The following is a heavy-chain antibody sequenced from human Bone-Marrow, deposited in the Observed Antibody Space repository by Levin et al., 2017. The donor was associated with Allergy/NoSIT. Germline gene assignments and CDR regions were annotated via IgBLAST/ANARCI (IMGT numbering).Heavy chain of an antibody. CDR2: IYWDDDR. D-gene: IGHD3-16*01. J-gene: IGHJ3*02. CDR1: GFSLTSSGVG. CDR3: AHILITFGGVLRTDAFDI. Sequence: ESGPTLVKPTETLVLTCTFSGFSLTSSGVGVGWVRQSPGQALEWLAIIYWDDDRRYNPSLRTRLTITKDTSINKVVLIMTNMDPADTGTYYCAHILITFGGVLRTDAFDIWGQGTLVTVSS. V-gene: IGHV2-5*02.